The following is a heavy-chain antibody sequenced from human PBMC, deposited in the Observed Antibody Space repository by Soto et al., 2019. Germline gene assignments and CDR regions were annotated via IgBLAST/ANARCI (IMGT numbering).Heavy chain of an antibody. Sequence: EVQLVESGGGLVKPGGSLRLSCAASGFTFSSYSMNWVRQAPGKGLEWVSSISTSISYIYYADSVKGRFTISRDNAKNSLYLQMNSLRAEDTAVYYCARIGGSGTWDIDYWGQGTLVTISS. CDR1: GFTFSSYS. CDR3: ARIGGSGTWDIDY. D-gene: IGHD3-10*01. V-gene: IGHV3-21*01. CDR2: ISTSISYI. J-gene: IGHJ4*02.